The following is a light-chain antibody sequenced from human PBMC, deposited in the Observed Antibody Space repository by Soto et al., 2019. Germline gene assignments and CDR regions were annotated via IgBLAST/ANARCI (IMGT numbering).Light chain of an antibody. CDR2: DVS. Sequence: QSVLTQPASVSGSPGQSIAIYCTGTSSDVGGYNYVSWYQQHPGKAPKLMIYDVSNRPSGVSDRFSGSKSGNTASLTISGLQAEDEADYYCSSYTTSSTYVFGTVTKVTVL. CDR3: SSYTTSSTYV. V-gene: IGLV2-14*01. CDR1: SSDVGGYNY. J-gene: IGLJ1*01.